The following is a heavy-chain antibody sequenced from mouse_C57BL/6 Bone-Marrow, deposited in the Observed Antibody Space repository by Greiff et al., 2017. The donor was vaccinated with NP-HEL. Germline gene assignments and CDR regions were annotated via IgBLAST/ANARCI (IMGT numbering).Heavy chain of an antibody. CDR3: TRGDYDPDFAY. V-gene: IGHV1-15*01. Sequence: QVQLQQSGAELVRPGASVTLSCKASGYTFTDYEMHWVKQTPVHGLEWIGAIDPETGGTAYNQKFKGKAILTADKSSSTAYMELRSLTSEDSAVYYCTRGDYDPDFAYWGQGTLVTVSA. J-gene: IGHJ3*01. CDR1: GYTFTDYE. CDR2: IDPETGGT. D-gene: IGHD2-4*01.